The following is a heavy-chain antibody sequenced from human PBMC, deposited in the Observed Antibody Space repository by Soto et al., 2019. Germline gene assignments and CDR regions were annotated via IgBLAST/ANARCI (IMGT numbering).Heavy chain of an antibody. J-gene: IGHJ6*03. Sequence: HSQTLSLTCAISGDSVSSNSAAWNWIRQSPSRGLEWLGRTYYRSKWYNDYAVSVKSRITINPDTSKNQFSLQLNSVTPEDTAVFYCACLLGWTTKRPYYMDVWGKGTTVTVSS. CDR1: GDSVSSNSAA. D-gene: IGHD1-1*01. CDR3: ACLLGWTTKRPYYMDV. V-gene: IGHV6-1*01. CDR2: TYYRSKWYN.